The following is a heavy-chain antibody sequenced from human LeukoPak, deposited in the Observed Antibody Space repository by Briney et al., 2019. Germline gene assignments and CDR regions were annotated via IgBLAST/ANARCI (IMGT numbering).Heavy chain of an antibody. CDR1: AYPYSSYA. V-gene: IGHV3-23*01. D-gene: IGHD3-10*01. J-gene: IGHJ4*02. Sequence: GLLRRRSPASAYPYSSYAMSWVRQAPGKGLEWVSAISGSGGSTYYADSVKGRFTISRDNSKNTLYLQMNSLRAEDTAVYYCAKGYGSGNYYIDYWGQGTLVTVSS. CDR2: ISGSGGST. CDR3: AKGYGSGNYYIDY.